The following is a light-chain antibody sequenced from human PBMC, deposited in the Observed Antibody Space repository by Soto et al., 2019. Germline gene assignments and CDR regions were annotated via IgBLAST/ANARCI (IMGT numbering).Light chain of an antibody. V-gene: IGKV3-15*01. CDR1: QSVSVN. Sequence: EIVMTQSPGTLSVSPGERATLSCRASQSVSVNLAWYQQKPGQAPRLLIYGVSTRATGIPARFSGSESGTEFTLTISRLEPEDFAVYYCQQYVTSPPGYTFGQGTELRIK. CDR2: GVS. J-gene: IGKJ2*01. CDR3: QQYVTSPPGYT.